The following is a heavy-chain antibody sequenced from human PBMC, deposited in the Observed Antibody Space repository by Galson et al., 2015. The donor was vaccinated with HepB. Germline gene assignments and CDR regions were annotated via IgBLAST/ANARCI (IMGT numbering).Heavy chain of an antibody. CDR1: GYTFTGYY. CDR2: INPNSGGT. D-gene: IGHD3-3*01. J-gene: IGHJ6*02. V-gene: IGHV1-2*02. CDR3: ARGGWIYDFWSGSHYGMDV. Sequence: SVKVSCKASGYTFTGYYMHWVRQAPGQGLEWMGWINPNSGGTNYAQKFQGRVTMTRDTSISTAYMELSRLRSDDTAVYYCARGGWIYDFWSGSHYGMDVWGQGTTVTVSS.